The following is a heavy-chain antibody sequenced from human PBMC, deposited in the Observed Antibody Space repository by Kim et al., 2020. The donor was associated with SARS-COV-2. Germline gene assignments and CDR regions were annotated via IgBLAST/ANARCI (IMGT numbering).Heavy chain of an antibody. V-gene: IGHV3-30*04. CDR2: ISAAGSNK. D-gene: IGHD6-13*01. CDR1: GFTFSNIP. CDR3: ARGYRVAAGIDYFDY. Sequence: GGSLRLSCAASGFTFSNIPMHWVRQAPGKGLEWVAVISAAGSNKYYADSVKGRFTISRDNSKNTLYLQLDSLGAEDAAVYYCARGYRVAAGIDYFDYWGQGTLVTVSS. J-gene: IGHJ4*02.